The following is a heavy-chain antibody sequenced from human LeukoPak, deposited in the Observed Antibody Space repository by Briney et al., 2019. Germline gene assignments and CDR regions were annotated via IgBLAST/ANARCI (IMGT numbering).Heavy chain of an antibody. CDR1: GFTVSSNY. J-gene: IGHJ5*02. D-gene: IGHD3-22*01. CDR2: IYSGGST. V-gene: IGHV3-53*01. CDR3: ARIVVDPNWFDP. Sequence: PGGSLRLSCAASGFTVSSNYMSWVRQAPGKGLEWVSVIYSGGSTYYADSVKGRFTISRDNSKNTLYLQMNSLRAEDTAVYYCARIVVDPNWFDPWGQGTLVTVSS.